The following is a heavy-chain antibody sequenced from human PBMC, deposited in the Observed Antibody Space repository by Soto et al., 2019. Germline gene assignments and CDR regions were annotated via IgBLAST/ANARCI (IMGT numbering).Heavy chain of an antibody. CDR1: GYTFTGYY. J-gene: IGHJ5*02. D-gene: IGHD3-16*01. Sequence: ASVKVSCKASGYTFTGYYIHWVRQAPGQGLEWMGWINPNSGNTKYVENFQGRVTMTRDTSIRTAYMELSGLRSDETAVYYCARGEVDVAPFDTWGQGTLVTVSS. CDR2: INPNSGNT. V-gene: IGHV1-2*02. CDR3: ARGEVDVAPFDT.